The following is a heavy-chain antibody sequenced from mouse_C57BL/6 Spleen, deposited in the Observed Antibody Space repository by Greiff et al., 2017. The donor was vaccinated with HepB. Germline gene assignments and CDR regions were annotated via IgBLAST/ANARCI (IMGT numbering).Heavy chain of an antibody. CDR2: ISSGSSTI. CDR1: GFTFSDYG. V-gene: IGHV5-17*01. Sequence: DVKLVESGGGLVKPGGSLKLSCAASGFTFSDYGMHWVRQAPEKGLEWVAYISSGSSTIYYADTVKGRFTISRDNAKNTLFLQMTSLRSEDTAMYYCARPHYYGSSYARDYWGQGTSVTVSS. CDR3: ARPHYYGSSYARDY. J-gene: IGHJ4*01. D-gene: IGHD1-1*01.